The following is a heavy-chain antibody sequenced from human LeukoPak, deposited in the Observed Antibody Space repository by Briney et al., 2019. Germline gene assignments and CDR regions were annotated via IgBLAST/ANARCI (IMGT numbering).Heavy chain of an antibody. CDR2: IYYSGST. CDR3: ARDRSGYDSSYYYYYMDV. D-gene: IGHD5-12*01. CDR1: GFTFSSYS. V-gene: IGHV4-59*01. Sequence: GSLRLSCAASGFTFSSYSMNWIRQPPGKGLEWIGYIYYSGSTNYNPSLKSRVTISVDTSKNQFSLKLSSVTAADTAVYYCARDRSGYDSSYYYYYMDVWGKGTTVTVSS. J-gene: IGHJ6*03.